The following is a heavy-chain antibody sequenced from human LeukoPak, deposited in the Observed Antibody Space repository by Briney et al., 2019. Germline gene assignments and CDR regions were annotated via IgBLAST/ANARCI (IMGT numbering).Heavy chain of an antibody. CDR3: ARGSGSATWEAFDV. V-gene: IGHV4-30-2*01. CDR1: GGTISSGSRY. CDR2: IYHSGST. D-gene: IGHD1-26*01. Sequence: SETLSLTCVVSGGTISSGSRYWSWIRQPPGKGLEWIGYIYHSGSTSYCPSLKSRVTISVDRAKNQFSLTLSSVTAADTAVYYCARGSGSATWEAFDVWGQATRVTVSS. J-gene: IGHJ3*01.